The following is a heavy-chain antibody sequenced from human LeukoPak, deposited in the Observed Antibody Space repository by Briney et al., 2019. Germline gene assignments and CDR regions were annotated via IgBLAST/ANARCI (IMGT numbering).Heavy chain of an antibody. J-gene: IGHJ4*02. Sequence: SETLSLTCTVSGGSISSGDYYWSWIRQPPGKGLEWIGYIYYSGSTYYNPSLKGRVTMSVDTSKNQFSLKLSSVTAADTAVYYCAIYQSGLFDYWGQGTLVTVPS. V-gene: IGHV4-30-4*01. D-gene: IGHD2-2*02. CDR1: GGSISSGDYY. CDR3: AIYQSGLFDY. CDR2: IYYSGST.